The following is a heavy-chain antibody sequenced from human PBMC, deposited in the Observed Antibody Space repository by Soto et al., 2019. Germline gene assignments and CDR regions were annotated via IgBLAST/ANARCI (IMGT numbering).Heavy chain of an antibody. Sequence: GGSLRLSCAASGFSFSSYAMSWVRQAPGKGLEWVSTISGSGGSTYYADSVKGRFTISRDNSNNTLYLQMNSLRAEDTAVYYCAKAAYNSAWYVLDYWGQGTLVTVSS. V-gene: IGHV3-23*01. CDR1: GFSFSSYA. CDR2: ISGSGGST. CDR3: AKAAYNSAWYVLDY. J-gene: IGHJ4*02. D-gene: IGHD6-19*01.